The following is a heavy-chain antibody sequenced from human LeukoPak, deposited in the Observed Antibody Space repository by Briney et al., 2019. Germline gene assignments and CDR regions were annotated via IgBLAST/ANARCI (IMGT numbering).Heavy chain of an antibody. V-gene: IGHV3-48*01. CDR3: AKDLGDSSGYYPDAFDI. D-gene: IGHD3-22*01. CDR1: GFTFSSYS. Sequence: GGSLRLSCAASGFTFSSYSMNWVRQAPGKGLEWVSYISSSSSTIYYADSVKGRFTISRDNSKNTLYLQMNSLRAEDTAVYYCAKDLGDSSGYYPDAFDIWGQGTMVTVSS. CDR2: ISSSSSTI. J-gene: IGHJ3*02.